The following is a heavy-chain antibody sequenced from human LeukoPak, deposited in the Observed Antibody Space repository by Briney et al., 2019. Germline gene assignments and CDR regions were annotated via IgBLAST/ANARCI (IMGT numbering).Heavy chain of an antibody. J-gene: IGHJ6*03. D-gene: IGHD1-1*01. CDR1: GYTFTDYY. V-gene: IGHV1-2*02. CDR3: ARDLRPGYFYYYMNV. CDR2: INPNSGGT. Sequence: ASVKVSCKTSGYTFTDYYMHWVRQAPGQGLEWMGWINPNSGGTIYAPKFQGRVTMTRVTSISTAYMELSRLRSDDTAVYYCARDLRPGYFYYYMNVWGKGTTVTVSS.